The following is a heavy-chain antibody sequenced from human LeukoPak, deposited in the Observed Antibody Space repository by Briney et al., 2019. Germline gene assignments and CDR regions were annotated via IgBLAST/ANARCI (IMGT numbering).Heavy chain of an antibody. Sequence: SVKVSCKASGGTFSSYAISWVRQAPGQGLEWMGGIIPILGTANYAQKFQGRVTITADESTSTAYMELSSLRSEDTAVYYCARHAVAGTLDYWGQGTLVTVSS. CDR1: GGTFSSYA. CDR2: IIPILGTA. D-gene: IGHD6-19*01. V-gene: IGHV1-69*13. CDR3: ARHAVAGTLDY. J-gene: IGHJ4*02.